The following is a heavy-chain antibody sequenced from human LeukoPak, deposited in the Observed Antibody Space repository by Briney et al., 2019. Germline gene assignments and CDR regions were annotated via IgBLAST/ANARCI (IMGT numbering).Heavy chain of an antibody. V-gene: IGHV3-23*01. D-gene: IGHD4-11*01. CDR1: GFNFSSFG. CDR3: AKGTSSLNYDAFDI. CDR2: ISFIIST. Sequence: GGSLRLSCAASGFNFSSFGVNWVRQGPGKGLEWVSGISFIISTWSADSVKGRFTISRDNSMNTVYLQMNSLRDDDTAVYYCAKGTSSLNYDAFDIWGQGTLVTVSS. J-gene: IGHJ3*02.